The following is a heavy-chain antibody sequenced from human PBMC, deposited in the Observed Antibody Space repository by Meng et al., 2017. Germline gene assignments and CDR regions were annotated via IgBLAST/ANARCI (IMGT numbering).Heavy chain of an antibody. Sequence: GESLKISCAASGFTVSSNYMSWVRQAPGKGLEWVSVIYSGGSTYYADSVQGRFTITRDNSKNTLYLQMNSLRAEDTTVYYCVLDTAIGRTAEWGQGTLVTVSS. V-gene: IGHV3-53*01. CDR3: VLDTAIGRTAE. CDR1: GFTVSSNY. CDR2: IYSGGST. D-gene: IGHD5-18*01. J-gene: IGHJ4*02.